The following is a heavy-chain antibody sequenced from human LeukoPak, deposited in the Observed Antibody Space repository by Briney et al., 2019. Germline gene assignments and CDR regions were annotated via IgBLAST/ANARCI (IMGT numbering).Heavy chain of an antibody. CDR2: IKQDGSEK. CDR1: GFTFSSYW. V-gene: IGHV3-7*03. D-gene: IGHD3-9*01. J-gene: IGHJ4*02. CDR3: ARAVRYFDWLYFDY. Sequence: GSLRLSCAASGFTFSSYWMSWVRQAPGKGLECVANIKQDGSEKYYVDSVKGRFTISRDNAKNSLYLQMNSLRAEDTAVYYCARAVRYFDWLYFDYWGQGTLVTVSS.